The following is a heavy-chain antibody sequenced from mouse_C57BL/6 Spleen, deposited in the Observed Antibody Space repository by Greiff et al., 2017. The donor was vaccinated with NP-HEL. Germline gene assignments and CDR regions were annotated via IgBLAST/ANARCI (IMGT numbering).Heavy chain of an antibody. J-gene: IGHJ3*01. D-gene: IGHD1-1*01. CDR3: AVYGSSPAWFAY. Sequence: VQLQQSGAELVKPGASVKMSCKASGYTFTSYWITWVKQRPGQGLEWIGDIYPGSGSTNYNEKFKSKATLTVDTSSSTAYMQLSSLTSEDSAVYYCAVYGSSPAWFAYWGQRTLVTVSA. CDR2: IYPGSGST. CDR1: GYTFTSYW. V-gene: IGHV1-55*01.